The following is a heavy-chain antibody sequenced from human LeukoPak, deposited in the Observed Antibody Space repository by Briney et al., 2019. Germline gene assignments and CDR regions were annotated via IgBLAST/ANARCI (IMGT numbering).Heavy chain of an antibody. CDR3: ARDPYRDAPDYFDY. CDR1: GFTFSSYS. CDR2: ISSSSSYI. D-gene: IGHD1-14*01. V-gene: IGHV3-21*01. J-gene: IGHJ4*02. Sequence: PGGSLRLSCAASGFTFSSYSMNWVRQAPGKGLEWVSSISSSSSYIYYADSVKGRFTISRDNAKNSLYLQMNSLRAEDTAVYYCARDPYRDAPDYFDYWGQGTLVTASS.